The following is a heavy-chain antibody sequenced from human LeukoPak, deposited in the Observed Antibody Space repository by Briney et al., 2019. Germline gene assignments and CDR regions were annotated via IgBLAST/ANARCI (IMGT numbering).Heavy chain of an antibody. CDR3: ARSMVVTVEGHYYYYMDV. CDR1: GGTFSSYA. D-gene: IGHD4-23*01. J-gene: IGHJ6*03. CDR2: IIPIFGTA. Sequence: SVKVSCKASGGTFSSYAISWVRQAPGQGLEWMGRIIPIFGTANYAQKFQGRVTITTDESTSTAYMELSSLRSEDTAVYYCARSMVVTVEGHYYYYMDVWGKGTTVTVSS. V-gene: IGHV1-69*05.